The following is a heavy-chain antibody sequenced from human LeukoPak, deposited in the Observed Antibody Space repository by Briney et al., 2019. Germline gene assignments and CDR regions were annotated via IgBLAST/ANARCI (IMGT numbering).Heavy chain of an antibody. CDR2: INHSGST. Sequence: PSETLSLTCAVYGGSFSGYYWSWIRQPPGKGLEWIGEINHSGSTNYNPSLKSRVTISVDTSKNQFSLKLSSVTAADTAVYYCARAQFYYYYGMDVWGQGTTVTVSS. J-gene: IGHJ6*02. V-gene: IGHV4-34*01. CDR1: GGSFSGYY. CDR3: ARAQFYYYYGMDV.